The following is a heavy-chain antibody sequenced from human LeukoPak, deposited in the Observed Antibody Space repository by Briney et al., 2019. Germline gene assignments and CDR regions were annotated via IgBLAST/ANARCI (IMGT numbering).Heavy chain of an antibody. CDR1: GFTFSSYG. D-gene: IGHD4-17*01. V-gene: IGHV3-30*02. CDR3: AKGRETTVNPPFD. Sequence: QLGGSLRPSCAASGFTFSSYGMHWVRQAPGKGLEWVAFIRYDGSNKYYADSVKGRFTISRDNSKNTLYLQMNSLRAEDTAVYYCAKGRETTVNPPFDWGQGTLVTVSS. CDR2: IRYDGSNK. J-gene: IGHJ4*02.